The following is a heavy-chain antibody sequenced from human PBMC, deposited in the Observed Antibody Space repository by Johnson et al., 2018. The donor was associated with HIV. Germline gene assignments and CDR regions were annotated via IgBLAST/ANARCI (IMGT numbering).Heavy chain of an antibody. V-gene: IGHV3-23*04. D-gene: IGHD6-6*01. CDR2: ISGSGGST. CDR3: AKGGIATRLFDI. CDR1: GFTFSSYA. J-gene: IGHJ3*02. Sequence: VQLVESGGGLVQPGGSLRLSCAASGFTFSSYAMSWVRQAPGKGLEWVSAISGSGGSTYYADSVKGRFTISRDNSKNTLYLQMNRLRAEDTALYYCAKGGIATRLFDIGGQGAMVTVSS.